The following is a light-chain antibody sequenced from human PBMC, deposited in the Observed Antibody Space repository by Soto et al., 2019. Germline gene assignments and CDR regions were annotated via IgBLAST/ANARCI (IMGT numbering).Light chain of an antibody. CDR2: DAS. Sequence: EIVLTQSPATLSLSPGERATLSCRASQSVSSYLAWYQQKPGQAPRFLIYDASNRATGIPARFSGSGSGTDFTLTISSLEPEDFAVYYCQQRSNWLWTFGQGTKVDIK. CDR3: QQRSNWLWT. V-gene: IGKV3-11*01. J-gene: IGKJ1*01. CDR1: QSVSSY.